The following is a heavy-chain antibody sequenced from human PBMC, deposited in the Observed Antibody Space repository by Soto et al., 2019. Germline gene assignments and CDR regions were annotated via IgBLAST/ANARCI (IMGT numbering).Heavy chain of an antibody. J-gene: IGHJ4*02. D-gene: IGHD5-18*01. V-gene: IGHV1-69*13. CDR1: GGGCSNYT. CDR2: IIPLFHTP. CDR3: ARVCGGYTYGILDY. Sequence: SVKVSCKVSGGGCSNYTFRWMRQAPGQGPQYMRGIIPLFHTPNYEQSFQGRVTITADASTSTVYTELSSLTSEDTAVYFCARVCGGYTYGILDYWGQGTLVTVSS.